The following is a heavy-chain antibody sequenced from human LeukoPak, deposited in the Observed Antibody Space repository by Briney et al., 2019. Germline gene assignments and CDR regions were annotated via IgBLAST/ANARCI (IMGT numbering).Heavy chain of an antibody. V-gene: IGHV3-33*01. J-gene: IGHJ5*02. Sequence: GGSLRLSCAASGLSLTTHGMHWVRQAPGKGLEWVAVIWYDGSNKYYADSVKGRFTISRDNSKNTLYLQMNSLRAEDTAVYYCARDQSGWDLRTWGQGTLVTVSS. D-gene: IGHD6-19*01. CDR3: ARDQSGWDLRT. CDR2: IWYDGSNK. CDR1: GLSLTTHG.